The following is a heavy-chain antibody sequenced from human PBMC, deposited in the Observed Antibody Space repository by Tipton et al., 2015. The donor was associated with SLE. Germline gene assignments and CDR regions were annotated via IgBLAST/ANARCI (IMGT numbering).Heavy chain of an antibody. V-gene: IGHV4-34*01. Sequence: TLSLTCAVYGGSFSDYYWYWIRQPPGKGLGWIGEINHSGGTNYNPSLKSRVTMSVETSKNQFSLKLTSVTAADTGVYYCASRFWSAPIWGQGTMVTVSS. D-gene: IGHD3-3*01. CDR2: INHSGGT. CDR1: GGSFSDYY. CDR3: ASRFWSAPI. J-gene: IGHJ3*02.